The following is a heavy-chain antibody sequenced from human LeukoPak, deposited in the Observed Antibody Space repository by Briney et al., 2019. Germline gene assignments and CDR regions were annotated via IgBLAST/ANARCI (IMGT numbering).Heavy chain of an antibody. Sequence: GGSLRLTCAASGFTVSSNYMSWVRQAPGKGLEWVSVIYSGGSTYYADSVKGRFTISRDNSKNTLYLQMNSLRAEDTAVYYCARDNFTTTVTPSWIWYFDLWGRGTLVTVSS. V-gene: IGHV3-66*01. J-gene: IGHJ2*01. CDR2: IYSGGST. CDR3: ARDNFTTTVTPSWIWYFDL. D-gene: IGHD4-17*01. CDR1: GFTVSSNY.